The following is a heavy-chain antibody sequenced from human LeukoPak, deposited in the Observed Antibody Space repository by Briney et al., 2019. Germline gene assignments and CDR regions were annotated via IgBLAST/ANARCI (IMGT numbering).Heavy chain of an antibody. CDR3: ARNLRLLPEGVHLVAAAAQNWFDP. Sequence: SETLSLTCTVSGGSISSSSYYWGWIRQPPGKGLEWIGSIYYSGSTYYNPSLKSRVTISVDTSKNQFSLKLSSVTAADTAVYYCARNLRLLPEGVHLVAAAAQNWFDPWGQGTLVTVSS. J-gene: IGHJ5*02. CDR1: GGSISSSSYY. V-gene: IGHV4-39*07. D-gene: IGHD6-13*01. CDR2: IYYSGST.